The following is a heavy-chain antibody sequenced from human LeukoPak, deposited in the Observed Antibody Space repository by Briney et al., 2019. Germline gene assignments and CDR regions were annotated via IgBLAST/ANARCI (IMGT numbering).Heavy chain of an antibody. Sequence: ASVKVSCKTSGYSFTDYYIHWVRQAPGQGLEWMGWIVPNSGGTNYAQKLQGRVTMTRDTSIRTAYMDLSRLTYDDTAVYYCATLGATSFDYWGQGTLVTLSP. CDR2: IVPNSGGT. V-gene: IGHV1-2*02. CDR1: GYSFTDYY. CDR3: ATLGATSFDY. J-gene: IGHJ4*02. D-gene: IGHD5-12*01.